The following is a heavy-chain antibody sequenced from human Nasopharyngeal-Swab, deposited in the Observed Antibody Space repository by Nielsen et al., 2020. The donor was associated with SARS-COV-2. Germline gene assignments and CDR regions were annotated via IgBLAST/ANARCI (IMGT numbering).Heavy chain of an antibody. V-gene: IGHV3-30*04. Sequence: GGSLRLSCAASGFTFSSYAMHWVRQAPGKGLEWVAVISYDGSNKYYADSVKGRFTISRDKSKNTLYLQMNSLRAEDTAVYYCARGETRRDGYKNLYYYYGMDVWGQGTTVTVSS. D-gene: IGHD5-24*01. J-gene: IGHJ6*02. CDR3: ARGETRRDGYKNLYYYYGMDV. CDR1: GFTFSSYA. CDR2: ISYDGSNK.